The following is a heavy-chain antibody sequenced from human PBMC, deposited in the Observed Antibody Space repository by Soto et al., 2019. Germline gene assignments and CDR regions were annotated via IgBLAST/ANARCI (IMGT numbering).Heavy chain of an antibody. J-gene: IGHJ5*02. V-gene: IGHV4-61*05. D-gene: IGHD1-7*01. CDR3: ARCLNYDRFWWFDP. CDR2: IYYSGST. CDR1: GGSISSSSYY. Sequence: SETLSLTCTVSGGSISSSSYYWGWIRQPPGKGLEWIGYIYYSGSTNYNPSLKSRVTISVDTSKNQFSLKLSSVTAADTAVYYCARCLNYDRFWWFDPWGQGTLVTVSS.